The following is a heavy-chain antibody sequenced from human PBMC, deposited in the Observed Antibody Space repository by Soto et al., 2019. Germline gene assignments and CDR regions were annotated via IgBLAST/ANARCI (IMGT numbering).Heavy chain of an antibody. D-gene: IGHD1-26*01. Sequence: QVQLVESGGGVVQPGRSLGFSCAAFGFTFSSNGMHWVRQAPSKGLEWVAVISYDGSNEYYADSVKGRFTISRDNSKNTLYLQMNSLRAEDTAVYYCAKDAGGSSYFDYWGQGTLVTVSS. CDR3: AKDAGGSSYFDY. J-gene: IGHJ4*02. V-gene: IGHV3-30*18. CDR1: GFTFSSNG. CDR2: ISYDGSNE.